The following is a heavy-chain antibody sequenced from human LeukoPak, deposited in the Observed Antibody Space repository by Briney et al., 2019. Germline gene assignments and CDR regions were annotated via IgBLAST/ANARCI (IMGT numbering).Heavy chain of an antibody. CDR3: ARASSTYYIAAASTGWFDP. D-gene: IGHD6-13*01. Sequence: SETLSLTCTVSGGSISTYYWSWIRQPPGKGLEWIGYIYYSGSTNYNPSLKSRVTISVDTSKNQFSLKLSSVTAADTAVYYCARASSTYYIAAASTGWFDPWGQGTLVTVSS. CDR2: IYYSGST. V-gene: IGHV4-59*01. J-gene: IGHJ5*02. CDR1: GGSISTYY.